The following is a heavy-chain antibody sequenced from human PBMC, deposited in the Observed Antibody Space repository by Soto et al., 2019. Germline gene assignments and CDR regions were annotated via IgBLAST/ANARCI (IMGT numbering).Heavy chain of an antibody. CDR2: INAGNGNT. V-gene: IGHV1-3*01. CDR1: GYAFTSYA. D-gene: IGHD4-17*01. CDR3: ARLFYGGNPPFDY. Sequence: ASVKVSCKASGYAFTSYAMHWVRQAPGQRLEWMGWINAGNGNTKYSQKFQGRVTITRDTSASTAYMELSSLRSEDTAVYYCARLFYGGNPPFDYWGQGTLVTVSS. J-gene: IGHJ4*02.